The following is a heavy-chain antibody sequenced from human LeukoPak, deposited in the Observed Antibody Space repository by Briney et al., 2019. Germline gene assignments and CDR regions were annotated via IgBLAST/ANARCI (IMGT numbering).Heavy chain of an antibody. CDR3: VRGDSRDY. CDR2: ISYDGSNK. V-gene: IGHV3-30*03. J-gene: IGHJ4*02. Sequence: PGRSLRLSCAASGFTFSSYGMHWVRQAPGKGLEWVAVISYDGSNKYYADSVKGRFTISRDNSKSTLYLQMNSLRAEDTAVYYCVRGDSRDYWGQGTLLTVSS. D-gene: IGHD6-13*01. CDR1: GFTFSSYG.